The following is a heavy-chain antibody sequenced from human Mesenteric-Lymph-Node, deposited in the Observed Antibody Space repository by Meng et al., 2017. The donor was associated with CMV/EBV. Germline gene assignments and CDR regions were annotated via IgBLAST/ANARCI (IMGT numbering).Heavy chain of an antibody. CDR1: GFTFDDYA. CDR2: ISWNSGSI. Sequence: SLKISCAASGFTFDDYAMHWVRQAPGKGLEWVSGISWNSGSIGYADSVKGRFTISRDNAKNSLYLQMNSLRAEDTAVYYCARVGATHAVFDYWGQGTLVTVSS. V-gene: IGHV3-9*01. D-gene: IGHD1-26*01. J-gene: IGHJ4*02. CDR3: ARVGATHAVFDY.